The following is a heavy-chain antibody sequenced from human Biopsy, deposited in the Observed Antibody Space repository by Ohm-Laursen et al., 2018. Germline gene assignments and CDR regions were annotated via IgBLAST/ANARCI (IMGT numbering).Heavy chain of an antibody. Sequence: SSVKVSCKASGGTFSNYAISWVRQAPGEGLEWMGGIIAVFGLVNYAPKFQGRVSITADKSTTTAYMELSNLKSEDTAVYYCATPFQYYDSWGGYPPFDHWGQGTLVTVSS. J-gene: IGHJ4*02. CDR2: IIAVFGLV. V-gene: IGHV1-69*17. CDR3: ATPFQYYDSWGGYPPFDH. CDR1: GGTFSNYA. D-gene: IGHD3-3*01.